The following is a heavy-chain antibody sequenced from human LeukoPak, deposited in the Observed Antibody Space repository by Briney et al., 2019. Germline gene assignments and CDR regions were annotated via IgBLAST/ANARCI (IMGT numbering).Heavy chain of an antibody. D-gene: IGHD2-15*01. Sequence: GSLRLSCAASGFTFSSYSMNWVRQPPGKGLEWIGSIYYSGSTYYNPSLKRRVTISVDTSKNQFSLKLSSVTAADTAVYYCARDLASAYCSGGSCYMPRWFDPWGQGTLVTVSS. CDR1: GFTFSSYS. CDR2: IYYSGST. V-gene: IGHV4-39*07. J-gene: IGHJ5*02. CDR3: ARDLASAYCSGGSCYMPRWFDP.